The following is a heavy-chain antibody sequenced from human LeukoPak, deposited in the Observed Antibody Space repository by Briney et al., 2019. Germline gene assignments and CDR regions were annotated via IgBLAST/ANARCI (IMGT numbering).Heavy chain of an antibody. J-gene: IGHJ4*02. CDR3: ARDRGRTAAGYFDY. Sequence: SETLSLTCTVSGGSISSYYWSWIRQPPGKGLEWIGYIYYSGSTNYNPSFKSRVTISVDTSKNQFSLKLSSVTAADTAVYYCARDRGRTAAGYFDYWGQGTLVTVSS. D-gene: IGHD6-13*01. V-gene: IGHV4-59*01. CDR1: GGSISSYY. CDR2: IYYSGST.